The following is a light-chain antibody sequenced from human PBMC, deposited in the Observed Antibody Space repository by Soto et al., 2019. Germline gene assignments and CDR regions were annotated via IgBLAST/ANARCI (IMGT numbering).Light chain of an antibody. Sequence: DIQITQSPSTLSSSIADRFTITCRASQSVSHFLAWYQQKPGKAPKLLIYKASTLESGVPARFSGSGSGTEFTLTISSLQPDDFGTYYCQQFNSYWWTFGQGTKVDIK. J-gene: IGKJ1*01. CDR1: QSVSHF. CDR3: QQFNSYWWT. CDR2: KAS. V-gene: IGKV1-5*03.